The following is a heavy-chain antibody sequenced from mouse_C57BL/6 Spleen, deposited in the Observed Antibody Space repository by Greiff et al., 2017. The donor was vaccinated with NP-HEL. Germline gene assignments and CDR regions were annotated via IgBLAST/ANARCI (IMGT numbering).Heavy chain of an antibody. D-gene: IGHD2-3*01. CDR3: ARTAGYSPFAY. CDR2: IYPGSGNT. Sequence: LQESGPELVKPGASVKISCKASGYSFTSYYIHWVKQRPGQGLEWIGWIYPGSGNTKYNEKFKGKATLTADTSSSTAYMQLSSLTSEDSAVYYCARTAGYSPFAYWGQGTLVTVSA. CDR1: GYSFTSYY. J-gene: IGHJ3*01. V-gene: IGHV1-66*01.